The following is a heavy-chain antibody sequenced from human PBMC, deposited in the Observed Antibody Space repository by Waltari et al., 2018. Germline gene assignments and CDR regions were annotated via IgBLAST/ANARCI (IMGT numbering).Heavy chain of an antibody. CDR1: GFTVSSNY. Sequence: EVQLEESGGGLIQPGGSLRLSCAASGFTVSSNYRRWVRQAPGKGLEWVSVIYSGGSIYYADSVKGRFTISRGNSKNTVYLQMNSLRVEDTAVYYCAREAPGYFDLWGRGTLVTVSS. CDR2: IYSGGSI. CDR3: AREAPGYFDL. V-gene: IGHV3-53*01. J-gene: IGHJ2*01.